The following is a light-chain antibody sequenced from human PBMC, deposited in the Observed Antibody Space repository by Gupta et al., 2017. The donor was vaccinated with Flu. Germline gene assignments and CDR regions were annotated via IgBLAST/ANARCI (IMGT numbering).Light chain of an antibody. CDR1: QSVVYSDGSTF. Sequence: ATLGQPPSVSGRSSQSVVYSDGSTFVHWYHQRPGQSPRRLIHLVSRRDSGVPERCSGSGSGTEFTLKISRVQDEDVGTYFCKQSECSTCAFGQGTKVEIK. CDR3: KQSECSTCA. V-gene: IGKV2-30*01. J-gene: IGKJ1*01. CDR2: LVS.